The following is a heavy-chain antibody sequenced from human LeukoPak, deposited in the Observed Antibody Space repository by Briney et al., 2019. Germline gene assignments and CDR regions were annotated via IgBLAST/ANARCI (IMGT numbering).Heavy chain of an antibody. CDR1: GFILEDYG. CDR3: ARGSSFHNY. CDR2: INGNGGSR. V-gene: IGHV3-20*04. Sequence: PGGSLRLSCAASGFILEDYGMTWVRQAPGKGLEWVSGINGNGGSRGYAASVKGRFTISRDNANNSLYLQMNSLRAEDTALYYCARGSSFHNYWGQGTLVTVSS. D-gene: IGHD6-6*01. J-gene: IGHJ4*02.